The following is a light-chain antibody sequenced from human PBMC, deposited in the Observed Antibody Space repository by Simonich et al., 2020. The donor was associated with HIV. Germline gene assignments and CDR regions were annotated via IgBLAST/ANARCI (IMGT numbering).Light chain of an antibody. CDR3: MQALQTPFT. CDR2: LGS. J-gene: IGKJ3*01. V-gene: IGKV2-28*01. CDR1: QSLLQSTGYKY. Sequence: DIVMTQSPLSLPVTPGEPASISCRFSQSLLQSTGYKYLDWYLQKPGQSPQLLIYLGSNRASGVPDRFSGSGSGTDFTLKISRVEAEDVGVYYCMQALQTPFTFGPGTKVDIK.